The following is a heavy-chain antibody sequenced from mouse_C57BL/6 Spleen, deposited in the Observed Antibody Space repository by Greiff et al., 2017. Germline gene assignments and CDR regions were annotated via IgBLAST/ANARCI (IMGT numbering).Heavy chain of an antibody. V-gene: IGHV5-17*01. D-gene: IGHD2-5*01. CDR3: ARLYSNYLFCDY. CDR2: ISSGSSTI. CDR1: GFTFSDYG. Sequence: EVKLMESGGGLVKPGGSLKLSCAASGFTFSDYGMHWVRQAPEKGLEWVAYISSGSSTIYYADTVKGRFPISRDNAKNTLFLQMTSLRSEDTAMYYCARLYSNYLFCDYWGQGTTLTVAS. J-gene: IGHJ2*01.